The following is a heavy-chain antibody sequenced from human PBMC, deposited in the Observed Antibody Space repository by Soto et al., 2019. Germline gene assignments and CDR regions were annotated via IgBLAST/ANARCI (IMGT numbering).Heavy chain of an antibody. Sequence: ASVKLSCKASGYTFMSYGITWVRQAPGQGLEWMGWISAYNDYTNYAQKLQGRVTMTTDTSTSTVYMELRSLRSDDTAVYYCARGGYYDKVWGKMNYYGLDVWGQGTTVTVSS. V-gene: IGHV1-18*01. J-gene: IGHJ6*02. D-gene: IGHD3-16*01. CDR1: GYTFMSYG. CDR2: ISAYNDYT. CDR3: ARGGYYDKVWGKMNYYGLDV.